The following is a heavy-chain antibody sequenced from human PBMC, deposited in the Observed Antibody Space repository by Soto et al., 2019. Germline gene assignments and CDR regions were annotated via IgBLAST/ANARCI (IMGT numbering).Heavy chain of an antibody. V-gene: IGHV4-30-4*01. D-gene: IGHD1-7*01. CDR2: IYYSGST. Sequence: QVQLQESGPGLVKPSQTLSLTCTVSGGSISSGDYYWSWIRQPPGKGLEWIGYIYYSGSTYYNPFLKSRVTISVDTSKNQFSLKLSSVTAADTAVYYCARVNWNYEGAFDIWGQGTMVTVSS. CDR1: GGSISSGDYY. J-gene: IGHJ3*02. CDR3: ARVNWNYEGAFDI.